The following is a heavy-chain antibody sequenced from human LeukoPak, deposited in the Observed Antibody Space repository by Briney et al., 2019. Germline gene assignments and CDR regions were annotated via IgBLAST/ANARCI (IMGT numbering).Heavy chain of an antibody. Sequence: ASVKVSCKASGYTFTTYTINWVRQAPGQGLEWMGWISTNTGNPTYAQGFTGRFVFSLDTSVSTTYLQISSLKAEDTAVYYYVRDYGSDMDSYWGQGTLVTVSS. D-gene: IGHD2-15*01. V-gene: IGHV7-4-1*02. CDR2: ISTNTGNP. CDR3: VRDYGSDMDSY. CDR1: GYTFTTYT. J-gene: IGHJ4*02.